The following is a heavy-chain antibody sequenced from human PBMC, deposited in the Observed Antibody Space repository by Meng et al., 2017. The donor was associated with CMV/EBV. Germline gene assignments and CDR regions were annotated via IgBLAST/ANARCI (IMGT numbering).Heavy chain of an antibody. CDR1: GGTFSSYS. V-gene: IGHV1-69*10. Sequence: SVKVSCKASGGTFSSYSISWVRQAPGQGLEWMGGIIPILGIANYAQKFQGRVTITADKSTSTAYMELSSLRSEETAVYYCARDRRGVQLERRGWFDPWGQGTLVTVSS. CDR2: IIPILGIA. J-gene: IGHJ5*02. CDR3: ARDRRGVQLERRGWFDP. D-gene: IGHD1-1*01.